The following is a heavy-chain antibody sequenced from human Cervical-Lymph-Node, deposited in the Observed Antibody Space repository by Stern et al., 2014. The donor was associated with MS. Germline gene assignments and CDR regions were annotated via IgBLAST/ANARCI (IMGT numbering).Heavy chain of an antibody. CDR2: VKSSGST. CDR1: GYSLTSYY. CDR3: ARGDALKGVSIDD. V-gene: IGHV1-46*01. J-gene: IGHJ4*02. D-gene: IGHD2/OR15-2a*01. Sequence: VQLVQSGAEVKKPGASVKVSCKASGYSLTSYYMHWVRQAPGQGLEWMGVVKSSGSTSYAQKFQGRITMTRDTSTSTVYMELRSLRSEDTAIYYCARGDALKGVSIDDWGQGPLVTVSS.